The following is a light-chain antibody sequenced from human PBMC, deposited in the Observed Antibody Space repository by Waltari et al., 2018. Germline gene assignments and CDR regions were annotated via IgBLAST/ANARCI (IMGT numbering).Light chain of an antibody. Sequence: QSALTQPASVSGSPGPSITLPCPGTSSDVGGYNYVSWYQHHPGKAPKLMIYEVTYRPSGVSDRFSGSKSGNTASLTISGLQAEDEADYYCSSYTSSSTRVFGGGTKVTVL. CDR2: EVT. J-gene: IGLJ2*01. CDR1: SSDVGGYNY. CDR3: SSYTSSSTRV. V-gene: IGLV2-14*01.